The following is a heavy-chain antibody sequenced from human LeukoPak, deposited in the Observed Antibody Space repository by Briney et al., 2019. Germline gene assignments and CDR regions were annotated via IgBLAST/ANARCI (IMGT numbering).Heavy chain of an antibody. D-gene: IGHD3-10*02. CDR3: AELGITMVGGV. V-gene: IGHV3-48*03. CDR1: GFTFSSYE. J-gene: IGHJ6*04. CDR2: ISSSDSTI. Sequence: SGGSLRLSCAASGFTFSSYEMNWVRQAPGKGLEWVSYISSSDSTIYYADSVKGRFTISRDNAKNSLYLQMNSLRAEDTAVYYCAELGITMVGGVWGKGTTVTISS.